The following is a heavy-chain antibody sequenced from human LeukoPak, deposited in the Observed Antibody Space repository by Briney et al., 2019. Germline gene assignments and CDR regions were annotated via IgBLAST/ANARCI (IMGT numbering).Heavy chain of an antibody. CDR2: IYYSGST. V-gene: IGHV4-30-4*01. CDR1: GGSISSGDYY. Sequence: ASETLSLTCTVSGGSISSGDYYWSWIRQPPGKGLEWIGYIYYSGSTYYNPSLKSRVTISVDTSKNQFPLKLSSVTAADTAVYYCARSVASGWLDYWGQGTLVTVSS. J-gene: IGHJ4*02. D-gene: IGHD6-19*01. CDR3: ARSVASGWLDY.